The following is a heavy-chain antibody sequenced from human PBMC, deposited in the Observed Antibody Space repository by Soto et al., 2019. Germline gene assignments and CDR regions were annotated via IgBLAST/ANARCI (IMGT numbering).Heavy chain of an antibody. CDR1: GGSFSGYY. CDR3: ARANGDYGGIDY. V-gene: IGHV4-34*01. J-gene: IGHJ4*01. CDR2: INHSGST. Sequence: TSETLSLTCAVYGGSFSGYYWSWVRQPPGKGLEWIGEINHSGSTNYNPSLKSRVTMSVDTTKNQFSLKLSSVTAADTAVYYCARANGDYGGIDYWGHRVLVTVSS. D-gene: IGHD4-17*01.